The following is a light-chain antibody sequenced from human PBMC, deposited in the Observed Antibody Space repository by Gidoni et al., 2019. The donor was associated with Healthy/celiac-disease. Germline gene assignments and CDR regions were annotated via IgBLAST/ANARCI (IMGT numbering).Light chain of an antibody. CDR3: QHSYSTST. V-gene: IGKV1-39*01. Sequence: IQLTDSPSPLSASVGDRVTITCRASQIISSFLNWYQQKPGTAPKLLSYAASSLQSGVPSRFRGSCSGTDFTLTISSLQPEFFASYYCQHSYSTSTFGQGTKLEIK. J-gene: IGKJ2*01. CDR1: QIISSF. CDR2: AAS.